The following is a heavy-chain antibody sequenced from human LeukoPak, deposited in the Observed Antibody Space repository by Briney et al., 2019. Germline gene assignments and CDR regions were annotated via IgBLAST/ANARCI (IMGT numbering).Heavy chain of an antibody. CDR1: GGSFSGYY. Sequence: PSETLSLTCAVYGGSFSGYYWSWIRQPPGKGLEWIGYIYYSGSTNYNPSLKSRVTISVDTSKNQFSLKLSSVTAADTAVYYCARVGGSYFLSFDYWGQGTLVTVSS. D-gene: IGHD1-26*01. V-gene: IGHV4-59*01. CDR3: ARVGGSYFLSFDY. J-gene: IGHJ4*02. CDR2: IYYSGST.